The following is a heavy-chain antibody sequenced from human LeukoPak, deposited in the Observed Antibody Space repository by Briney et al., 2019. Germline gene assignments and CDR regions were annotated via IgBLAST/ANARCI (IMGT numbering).Heavy chain of an antibody. V-gene: IGHV4-59*01. CDR2: IFYTGTT. Sequence: SETLSLTCTVSGVSISGNYWSWIRQPPGKGLEWIGYIFYTGTTNYNPSLQSRLTILVDTSKNQFSLKLSSVSAADTAVYYCARVNAVSSAGAFDIWGQGTMVTVSS. D-gene: IGHD2-2*01. CDR3: ARVNAVSSAGAFDI. J-gene: IGHJ3*02. CDR1: GVSISGNY.